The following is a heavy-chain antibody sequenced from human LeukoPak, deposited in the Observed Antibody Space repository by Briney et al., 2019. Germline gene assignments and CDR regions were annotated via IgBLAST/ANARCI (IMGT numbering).Heavy chain of an antibody. CDR1: GGSFSGYS. CDR3: GRGRVVTSTFRY. CDR2: VNHSGST. Sequence: GSLRLTCAVYGGSFSGYSWTWIRQPPGMWLEWIGEVNHSGSTKSNPSLKSRVIISVDTSKKQFSLNLTSLTAADTAVYYCGRGRVVTSTFRYWGQGTPVTVSS. D-gene: IGHD2-2*01. J-gene: IGHJ4*02. V-gene: IGHV4-34*01.